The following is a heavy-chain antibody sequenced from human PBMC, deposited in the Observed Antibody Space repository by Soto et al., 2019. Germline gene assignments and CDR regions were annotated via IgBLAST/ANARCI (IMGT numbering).Heavy chain of an antibody. Sequence: ASVKVSCKASGYTFSSNGITWVRQAPGQGLEWVGWISTYNGNTNYAQRLQGRVTITRDMSTSTAYMELSSLRSEDTAVYYCAASVFNDHSNKNYWGQGTLVTVSS. D-gene: IGHD4-4*01. J-gene: IGHJ4*02. CDR3: AASVFNDHSNKNY. CDR1: GYTFSSNG. V-gene: IGHV1-18*01. CDR2: ISTYNGNT.